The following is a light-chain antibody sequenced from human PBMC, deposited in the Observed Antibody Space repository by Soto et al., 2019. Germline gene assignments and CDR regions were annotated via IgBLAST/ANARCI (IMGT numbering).Light chain of an antibody. CDR1: QSVSSY. J-gene: IGKJ5*01. CDR3: QQRSNWLIT. V-gene: IGKV3-11*01. Sequence: EIVLTQSAASLSLSPGERANLXCRASQSVSSYFVWYQQRAGKAPRLLISDSSNTAHGSPASFSGSGSATDFTRTISSLEPDDFAVYYGQQRSNWLITFGQGTRLEIK. CDR2: DSS.